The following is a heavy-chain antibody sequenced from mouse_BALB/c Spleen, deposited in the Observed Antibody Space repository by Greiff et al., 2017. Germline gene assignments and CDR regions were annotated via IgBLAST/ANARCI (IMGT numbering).Heavy chain of an antibody. CDR2: INPSTGYT. CDR1: GYTFTSYW. Sequence: QVQLQQSGAELAKPGASVKMSCKASGYTFTSYWMHWVKQRPGQGLEWIGYINPSTGYTEYNQKFKDKATLTADKSSSTAYMQLSSLTSEDSAVYYCARFGDYDYYYAMDYWGQGTSVTVSS. J-gene: IGHJ4*01. D-gene: IGHD2-4*01. CDR3: ARFGDYDYYYAMDY. V-gene: IGHV1-7*01.